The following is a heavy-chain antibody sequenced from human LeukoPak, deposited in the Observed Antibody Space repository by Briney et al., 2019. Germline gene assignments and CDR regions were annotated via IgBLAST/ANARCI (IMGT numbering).Heavy chain of an antibody. J-gene: IGHJ5*02. Sequence: SETLSLTCTVSGGSISSYYWSWIRQPPGKGLEWIGYLYYTGSTNYNPSLKSRVTMSVDTSKNQFSLRLSSLTAADTGVYYCARGGRYNWFDPWGQGTLVTVSS. V-gene: IGHV4-59*01. CDR1: GGSISSYY. CDR3: ARGGRYNWFDP. CDR2: LYYTGST. D-gene: IGHD1-26*01.